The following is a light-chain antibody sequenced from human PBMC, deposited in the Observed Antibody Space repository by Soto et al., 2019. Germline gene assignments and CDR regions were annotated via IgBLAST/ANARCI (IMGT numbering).Light chain of an antibody. CDR3: QQYNNDSPWT. J-gene: IGKJ1*01. CDR2: KAS. CDR1: QSIGSW. V-gene: IGKV1-5*03. Sequence: DIQMTQSPSTLSASVGDRVILTCRASQSIGSWLAWYQQKAGKGPKLQIYKASSLKSGVPSRFSGSGSGTEFTLTISSLQPDDFATYYCQQYNNDSPWTFGQGTKVEVK.